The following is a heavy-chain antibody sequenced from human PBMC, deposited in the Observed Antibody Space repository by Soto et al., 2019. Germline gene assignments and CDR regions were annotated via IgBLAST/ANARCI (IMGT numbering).Heavy chain of an antibody. CDR3: ARGQYCSGGSCSPDYYYMDV. CDR2: IYHSGST. CDR1: SGSISSSNW. Sequence: QVQLQESGPGLVKPSGTLSLTCAVSSGSISSSNWWSWVRQPPGKGLEWIGEIYHSGSTNYNPSLKSRVTISVDKSKNQFSLKLSSVTAAYTAVYYCARGQYCSGGSCSPDYYYMDVWGKGTTVTVSS. J-gene: IGHJ6*03. D-gene: IGHD2-15*01. V-gene: IGHV4-4*02.